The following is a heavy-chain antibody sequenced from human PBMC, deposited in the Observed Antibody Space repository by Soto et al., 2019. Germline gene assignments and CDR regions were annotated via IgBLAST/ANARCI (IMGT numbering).Heavy chain of an antibody. V-gene: IGHV2-5*02. Sequence: QITLKESGPTLVKPTQTLTLTCTFSGFSLTTRAVGVGWIRQPPGKALEWLAFIYWDDNKYYSPSLKNRPTIPKDTSKNQVVLTMTNMDPVDTATYYCAHGSGWLLDYWGQGILVTVSS. CDR2: IYWDDNK. J-gene: IGHJ4*02. CDR3: AHGSGWLLDY. CDR1: GFSLTTRAVG. D-gene: IGHD6-19*01.